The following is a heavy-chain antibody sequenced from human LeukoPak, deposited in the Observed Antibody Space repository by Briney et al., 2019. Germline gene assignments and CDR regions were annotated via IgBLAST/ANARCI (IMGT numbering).Heavy chain of an antibody. CDR3: ARALSLDY. J-gene: IGHJ4*02. CDR1: VYTFTYYY. Sequence: ASVTVPCKSSVYTFTYYYIDWVRQAAGQGLEWMGWINPNSGGTNYAQKFQGRGTMTRHTSISTAYMELSSLRSDDTAVYYCARALSLDYWGQGTLVAVSS. V-gene: IGHV1-2*02. CDR2: INPNSGGT.